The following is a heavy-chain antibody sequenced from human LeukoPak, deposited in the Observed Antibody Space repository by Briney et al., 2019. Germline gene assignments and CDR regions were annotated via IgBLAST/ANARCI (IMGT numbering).Heavy chain of an antibody. J-gene: IGHJ4*02. CDR1: GFTFSSYE. V-gene: IGHV3-48*03. Sequence: PGGSLRLSCAASGFTFSSYEMNWVRQAPGKGLEWVSYISSSGSTIYYADSVKGRFTISRDNAKNSLYLQMYSLRAEDTAVYYCARASYYYDSRPLDYWGQGTLVTVSS. D-gene: IGHD3-22*01. CDR2: ISSSGSTI. CDR3: ARASYYYDSRPLDY.